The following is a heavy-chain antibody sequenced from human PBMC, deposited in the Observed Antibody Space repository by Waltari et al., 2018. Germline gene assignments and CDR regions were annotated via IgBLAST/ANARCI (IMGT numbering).Heavy chain of an antibody. CDR1: GFTFRSYW. J-gene: IGHJ4*02. CDR3: ARDAGRGGNYDSSLGY. V-gene: IGHV3-7*01. Sequence: EVQLVESGGGLVQPGGSLSLSCAASGFTFRSYWMSWVRQAPGKGLEWVANIKQDGSEKYYVDSVKGRFTISRDNAKNSLYLQMNSLRAEDTAVYYCARDAGRGGNYDSSLGYWGQGTLVTVSS. D-gene: IGHD3-22*01. CDR2: IKQDGSEK.